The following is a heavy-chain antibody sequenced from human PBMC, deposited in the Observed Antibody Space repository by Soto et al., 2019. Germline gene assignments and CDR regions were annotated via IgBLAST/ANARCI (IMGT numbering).Heavy chain of an antibody. CDR2: ISFDGSNK. CDR3: ARVFGAAMAYYYYYGMDV. V-gene: IGHV3-30-3*01. Sequence: GGSLRLSCAASGFTFSSYAMKWVRQAPGKGLEWVAVISFDGSNKYYADSVKGRFTISRDNSKNTLYLQMNSLRAEDTAVYYCARVFGAAMAYYYYYGMDVWGQGTTVTVSS. D-gene: IGHD3-16*01. J-gene: IGHJ6*02. CDR1: GFTFSSYA.